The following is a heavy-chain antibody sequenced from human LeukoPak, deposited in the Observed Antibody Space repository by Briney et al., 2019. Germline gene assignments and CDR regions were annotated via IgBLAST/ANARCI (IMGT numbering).Heavy chain of an antibody. D-gene: IGHD4-17*01. CDR2: IYTSGST. J-gene: IGHJ4*02. CDR3: ARVGYGDSYGVFNY. Sequence: PSETLSLTCTVSGGSINSYYWSWIRQSAGKGLEWIGRIYTSGSTNYNPSLKSRVTMSVDTSKNQFSLKLSSVTAADTAVYYCARVGYGDSYGVFNYWGQGTLVTVSS. V-gene: IGHV4-4*07. CDR1: GGSINSYY.